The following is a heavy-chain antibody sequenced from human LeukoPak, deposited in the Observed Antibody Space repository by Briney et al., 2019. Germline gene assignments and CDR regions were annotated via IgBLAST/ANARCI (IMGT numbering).Heavy chain of an antibody. CDR2: INHSGST. J-gene: IGHJ4*02. V-gene: IGHV4-34*01. Sequence: SETLSLTCAVYGGSFSGYYWSWIRQPPGKGLEWIGEINHSGSTYYNPSLKSRVTVSVDTSKNQFSLKLSPVTAADTAVYYCARAFRRMVRHPFDYWGQGTLVTVSS. CDR3: ARAFRRMVRHPFDY. D-gene: IGHD3-10*01. CDR1: GGSFSGYY.